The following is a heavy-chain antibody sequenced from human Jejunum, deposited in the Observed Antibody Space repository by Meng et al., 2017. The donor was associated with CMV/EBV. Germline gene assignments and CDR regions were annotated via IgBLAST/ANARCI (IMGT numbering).Heavy chain of an antibody. V-gene: IGHV4-39*07. Sequence: SISNGDYYWGWVRQPPGEGLEWIASIYYSGSTYYNASLKSRVTMSVDTSKNQFSLKLSSVTAADTALYFCARAPFNYYDSSAYPPDSWGQGTLVTVSS. J-gene: IGHJ4*02. CDR1: SISNGDYY. CDR3: ARAPFNYYDSSAYPPDS. D-gene: IGHD3-22*01. CDR2: IYYSGST.